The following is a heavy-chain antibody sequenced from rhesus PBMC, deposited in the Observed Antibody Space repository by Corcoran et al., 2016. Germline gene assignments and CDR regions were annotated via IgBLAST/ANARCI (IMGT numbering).Heavy chain of an antibody. V-gene: IGHV4-169*02. J-gene: IGHJ4*01. CDR2: IYGSGSST. CDR1: GGSISSSY. CDR3: ARERGGSGSWKGLFDY. D-gene: IGHD6-25*01. Sequence: QLQLQESGPGLVKPSETLSVTCAVSGGSISSSYWSWIRQAPGKGLELIGYIYGSGSSTNYNPSLKSRVTLSVDTSKNQFSLKLSSVTAADTAVYYCARERGGSGSWKGLFDYWGQGVLVTVSS.